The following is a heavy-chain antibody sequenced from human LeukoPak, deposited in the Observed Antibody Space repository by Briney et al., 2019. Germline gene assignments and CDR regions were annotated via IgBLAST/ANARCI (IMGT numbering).Heavy chain of an antibody. D-gene: IGHD6-19*01. Sequence: PSETLSLTCAVYGGSFSGYYWSWIRQPPGKGLEWIGEINHSGSTNYNPSLKSRVTISVDTSKNQFSLKLSSVTAADTAVYYCASHRRRLDHAYWGQGTLVTVSS. J-gene: IGHJ4*02. CDR3: ASHRRRLDHAY. V-gene: IGHV4-34*01. CDR1: GGSFSGYY. CDR2: INHSGST.